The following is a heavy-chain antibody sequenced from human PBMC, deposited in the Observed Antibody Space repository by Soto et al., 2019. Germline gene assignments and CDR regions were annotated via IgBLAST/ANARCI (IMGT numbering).Heavy chain of an antibody. CDR2: ISPYNGKT. Sequence: QAQLAQSGAEVKKPGASVNISCKASGYTFTNYGFIWVRQAPGHGLEWVGWISPYNGKTEYAQKFQGRVTMTRDKPTSTAYMWLRSLRSDDTAVYYCARDIYGGNCCDAFDIWGQGTMVTVSS. D-gene: IGHD2-15*01. V-gene: IGHV1-18*01. CDR3: ARDIYGGNCCDAFDI. CDR1: GYTFTNYG. J-gene: IGHJ3*02.